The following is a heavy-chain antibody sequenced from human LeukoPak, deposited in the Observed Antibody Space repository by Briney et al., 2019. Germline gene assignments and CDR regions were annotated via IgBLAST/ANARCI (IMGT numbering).Heavy chain of an antibody. CDR2: ISGSGAST. D-gene: IGHD5-24*01. J-gene: IGHJ4*02. Sequence: GGSLRLSCAASGFTFSSYGMSWVRQAPGKGLDWVSRISGSGASTYYADSVKGRFTISRDNSKNTLYLQMNSLRAEDTAVYYCARNNPRRDGYNLDYWGQGTLVTVSS. CDR3: ARNNPRRDGYNLDY. V-gene: IGHV3-23*01. CDR1: GFTFSSYG.